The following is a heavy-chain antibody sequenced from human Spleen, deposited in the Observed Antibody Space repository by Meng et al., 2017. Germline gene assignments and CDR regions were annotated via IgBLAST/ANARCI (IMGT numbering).Heavy chain of an antibody. Sequence: QVQLQQWGAGLLKPSGTLPLPWAVYGGSLNGPYWSWIRQPPGKGLEWIGEINHSGNTDYNASLKSRVTISIDTSKNQFSLKLGSVTAADTAIYYCARRAIPRTVYSGSGSSSDWFDPWGQGTLVTVSS. D-gene: IGHD3-10*01. CDR2: INHSGNT. CDR3: ARRAIPRTVYSGSGSSSDWFDP. J-gene: IGHJ5*02. CDR1: GGSLNGPY. V-gene: IGHV4-34*01.